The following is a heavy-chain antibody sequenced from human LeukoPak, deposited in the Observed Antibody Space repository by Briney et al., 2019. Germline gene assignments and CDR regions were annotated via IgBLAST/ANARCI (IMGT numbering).Heavy chain of an antibody. CDR2: ISGSGGST. CDR3: AKKSTGWFGESYYFDY. J-gene: IGHJ4*02. V-gene: IGHV3-23*01. Sequence: PGGSLRLSCAASGFTFSSYAMSWVRQAPGKGLEWVSVISGSGGSTYYADSVKGRFTISRDNSKNTLYLQMNSLRAEDTAVYYCAKKSTGWFGESYYFDYWGQGTLVTVSS. CDR1: GFTFSSYA. D-gene: IGHD3-10*01.